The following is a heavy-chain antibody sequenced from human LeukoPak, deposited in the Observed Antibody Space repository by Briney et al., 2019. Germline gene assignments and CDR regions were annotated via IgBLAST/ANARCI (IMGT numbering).Heavy chain of an antibody. CDR3: ARRGEYSSGWPFDY. D-gene: IGHD6-19*01. J-gene: IGHJ4*02. CDR1: GYTFTGYY. Sequence: GASVKVSCKASGYTFTGYYMHWVQQAPGQGLEWMGRINPNSGGTNYAQKFQGRVTMTRDTSISTAYMELSRLRSDDTAVYYCARRGEYSSGWPFDYWGQGTLVTVSS. V-gene: IGHV1-2*06. CDR2: INPNSGGT.